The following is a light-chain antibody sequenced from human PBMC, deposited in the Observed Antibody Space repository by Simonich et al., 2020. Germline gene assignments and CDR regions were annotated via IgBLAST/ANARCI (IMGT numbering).Light chain of an antibody. CDR2: DFS. CDR1: SSDVGGYNY. Sequence: QSALTQPRSVSGSPGQSVTISCTGTSSDVGGYNYVSWYQQHPAKAPKSMIYDFSKRPSGVPDRFSSSKSGNTASLTISGLQAEDEADYYCCSYAGSYSWVFGGGTKLTVL. J-gene: IGLJ3*02. V-gene: IGLV2-11*01. CDR3: CSYAGSYSWV.